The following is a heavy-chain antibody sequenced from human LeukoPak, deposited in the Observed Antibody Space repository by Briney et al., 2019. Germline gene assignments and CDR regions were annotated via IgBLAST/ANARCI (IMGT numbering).Heavy chain of an antibody. CDR1: GFTFSDYY. D-gene: IGHD3-3*01. V-gene: IGHV3-11*01. J-gene: IGHJ4*02. CDR3: ASGYDFWSGYPSAPIDY. Sequence: GGSLRLSCAASGFTFSDYYMSWIRQAPGKGLEWVSYISSSGSTIYYADSVKGRFTISRDNAKNPLYLQMNSLRAEDTAVYYCASGYDFWSGYPSAPIDYWGQGTLVTVSS. CDR2: ISSSGSTI.